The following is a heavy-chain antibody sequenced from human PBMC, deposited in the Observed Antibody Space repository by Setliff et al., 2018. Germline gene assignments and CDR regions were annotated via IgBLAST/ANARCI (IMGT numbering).Heavy chain of an antibody. Sequence: SETLSLTCTVSGGSISSGSYYWSWIRQPAGKGLEWIGHIYSSGSTNYNPSLKSRVTISVDRSKNQFSLKLSSVTAADTAVYYCAREAGYYDSSGPVGVPYYYYMDVWGKGTTVTVSS. CDR2: IYSSGST. D-gene: IGHD3-22*01. CDR1: GGSISSGSYY. CDR3: AREAGYYDSSGPVGVPYYYYMDV. J-gene: IGHJ6*03. V-gene: IGHV4-61*09.